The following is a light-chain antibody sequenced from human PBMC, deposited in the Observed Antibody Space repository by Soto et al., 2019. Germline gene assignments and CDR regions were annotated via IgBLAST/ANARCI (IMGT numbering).Light chain of an antibody. V-gene: IGKV3-15*01. CDR1: QSLATN. Sequence: EIVMTQSPVTLSVSPGERVTLSCRASQSLATNLAWYQQKPGQTPRLVIYGISARASGIPGRFSGSGFGTDSLLTISSLQPDDYAVYYCQQYLDLPLTFGRGTKVEI. J-gene: IGKJ4*01. CDR2: GIS. CDR3: QQYLDLPLT.